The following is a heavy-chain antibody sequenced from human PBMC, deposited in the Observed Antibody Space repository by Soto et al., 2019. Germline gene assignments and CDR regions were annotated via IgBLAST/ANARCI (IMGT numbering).Heavy chain of an antibody. CDR1: GGSISSYY. D-gene: IGHD7-27*01. V-gene: IGHV4-59*01. J-gene: IGHJ5*02. CDR2: IYSSGTT. CDR3: ARSFNTTWASWGP. Sequence: KTSETLSLTCTVSGGSISSYYWSWIRQPPGKGLEWIGYIYSSGTTNYHSSFKSRVTISVDTSKNQVSLKLSSVTAADTAVYYCARSFNTTWASWGPWGQGTLVTVSS.